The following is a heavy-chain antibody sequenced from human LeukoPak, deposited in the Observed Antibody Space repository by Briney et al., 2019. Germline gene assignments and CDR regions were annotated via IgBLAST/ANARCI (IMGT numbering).Heavy chain of an antibody. CDR1: GFTVSSNY. Sequence: PGGSLRLSCAASGFTVSSNYMSWVRQAPGKGLEWVSGISDRGGTTYYADSVKGRFTISRDNSKNTLYLQMNSLGAEDTAVYYCAKHSYRVESVTDYWGQGTLVTVSS. CDR2: ISDRGGTT. V-gene: IGHV3-23*01. D-gene: IGHD3-3*01. CDR3: AKHSYRVESVTDY. J-gene: IGHJ4*02.